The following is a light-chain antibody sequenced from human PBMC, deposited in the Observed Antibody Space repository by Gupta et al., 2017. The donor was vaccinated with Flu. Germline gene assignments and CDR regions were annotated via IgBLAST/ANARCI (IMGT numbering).Light chain of an antibody. J-gene: IGLJ3*02. V-gene: IGLV1-40*01. CDR1: TSNIGAGYD. CDR3: QSYDNSLSGSKV. Sequence: QFVLTHPPSVSGAPGQRVTIPCTGSTSNIGAGYDVHWYQQVPGRAPKRLIFGNNNRPSGVADRFSGSKSGTSASLAIAGLQAEDEADYYCQSYDNSLSGSKVFGGGTKLTVL. CDR2: GNN.